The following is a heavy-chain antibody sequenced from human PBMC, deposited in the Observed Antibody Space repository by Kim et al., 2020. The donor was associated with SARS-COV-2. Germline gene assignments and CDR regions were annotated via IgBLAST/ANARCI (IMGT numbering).Heavy chain of an antibody. D-gene: IGHD6-6*01. CDR2: FIPLFGTS. V-gene: IGHV1-69*05. J-gene: IGHJ4*02. CDR1: GGTFSSNA. CDR3: ARDPGYSSSSGDY. Sequence: SVKVSCKASGGTFSSNAFNWVRQAPGQGLEWIGGFIPLFGTSNYAQRFQGRVKITTDESTSTAYMELNSLRYEDTAVYYCARDPGYSSSSGDYWGQGT.